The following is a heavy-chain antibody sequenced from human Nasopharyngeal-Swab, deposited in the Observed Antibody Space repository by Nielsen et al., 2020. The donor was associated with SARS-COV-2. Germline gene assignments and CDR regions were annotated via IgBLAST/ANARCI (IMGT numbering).Heavy chain of an antibody. D-gene: IGHD3-10*02. J-gene: IGHJ6*03. CDR3: AKATYFNVYYMDV. V-gene: IGHV3-23*01. CDR2: ISVSGTGT. Sequence: GESLKISCAASGFTFSSYSMNWVRQAPGKGLEWVSAISVSGTGTYYVDSVKGRFTISRDNSKNTVYLQMNSLRAEDTAVYYCAKATYFNVYYMDVWGEGTTVTVSS. CDR1: GFTFSSYS.